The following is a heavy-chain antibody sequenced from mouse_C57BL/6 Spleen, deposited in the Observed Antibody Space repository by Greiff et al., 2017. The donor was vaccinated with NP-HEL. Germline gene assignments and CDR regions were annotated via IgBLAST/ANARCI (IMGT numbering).Heavy chain of an antibody. D-gene: IGHD1-1*01. CDR2: IYRNNGGN. V-gene: IGHV1-34*01. CDR1: GEKGKDEE. J-gene: IGHJ2*01. CDR3: ARALRYLDY. Sequence: EVQLQQSGPELGKPGASVKMSCKAEGEKGKDEERKGGKKRKGKRSEEMGEIYRNNGGNGYNQKFKGKATLTVDKSSSTAYMELRSLTSEDSAVYYCARALRYLDYWGQGTTLTVSS.